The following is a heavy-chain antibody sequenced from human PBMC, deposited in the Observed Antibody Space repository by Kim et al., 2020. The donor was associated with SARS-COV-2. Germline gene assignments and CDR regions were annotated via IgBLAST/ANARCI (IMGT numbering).Heavy chain of an antibody. V-gene: IGHV3-23*01. Sequence: GGSLRLSCAASGFTFSTYAFSWVRLAPGKGLEWVSAISGRTTNTYYADSVRGRFTISRDNSRNTLYLQMSSLRAEDTALYYCARADRGSYYVGMDVWGQG. CDR2: ISGRTTNT. CDR3: ARADRGSYYVGMDV. CDR1: GFTFSTYA. J-gene: IGHJ6*02. D-gene: IGHD6-6*01.